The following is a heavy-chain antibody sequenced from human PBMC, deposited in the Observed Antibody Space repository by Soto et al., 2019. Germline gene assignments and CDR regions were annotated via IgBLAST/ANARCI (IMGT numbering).Heavy chain of an antibody. V-gene: IGHV4-59*01. CDR3: ARGGRSGWYFDL. Sequence: QVQLQESGPGLVKPSETLSLTCTVPGGSISSYYWNWIRQPPGKGLEWIGYIYYSGSTNYNPSLKSRVTISLDTSKNQFSLKLSSVTAADTAVYYCARGGRSGWYFDLWGRDTLVTVSS. CDR1: GGSISSYY. CDR2: IYYSGST. D-gene: IGHD1-26*01. J-gene: IGHJ2*01.